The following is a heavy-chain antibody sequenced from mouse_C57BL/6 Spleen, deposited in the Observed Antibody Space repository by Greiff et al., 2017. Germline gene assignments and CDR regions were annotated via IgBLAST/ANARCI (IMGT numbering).Heavy chain of an antibody. CDR2: IHPNSGST. CDR3: ARGRGNYYGFHYNAMDY. Sequence: QVQLQQPGAELVKPGASVKLSCKASGYTFTSYWMHWVKQRPGQGLEWIGMIHPNSGSTNYNEKFKSKATLTVDKSSSTAYMQLSSLTSEDSAVYYCARGRGNYYGFHYNAMDYWGQGTSVTVSS. CDR1: GYTFTSYW. D-gene: IGHD1-1*02. J-gene: IGHJ4*01. V-gene: IGHV1-64*01.